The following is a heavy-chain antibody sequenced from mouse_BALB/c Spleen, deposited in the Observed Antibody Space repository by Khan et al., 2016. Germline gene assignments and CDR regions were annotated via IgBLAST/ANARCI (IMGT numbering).Heavy chain of an antibody. CDR3: ARDENYRYDGFAY. CDR1: GFSLTHYG. Sequence: QVQLKESGPGLVAPSQSLSITCTVSGFSLTHYGVHWVRQPPGKGLEWLGIIWAGGSTNYNSALMSRLSISKDNSKSQISLKMNSLQTDDTAMYYCARDENYRYDGFAYWGQGTLVTVYA. D-gene: IGHD2-14*01. J-gene: IGHJ3*01. V-gene: IGHV2-9*02. CDR2: IWAGGST.